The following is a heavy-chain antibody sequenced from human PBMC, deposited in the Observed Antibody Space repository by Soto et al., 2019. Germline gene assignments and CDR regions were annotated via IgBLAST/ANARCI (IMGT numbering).Heavy chain of an antibody. CDR3: AKDLWTVAGTSGMDV. Sequence: GGSLRLSCAASGFTFSSYGMHWVRQAPGKGLEWVAVISYDGSNKYYADSVKGRFTISRDNSKNTLYLQMNSLRAEDTAVYYCAKDLWTVAGTSGMDVWGQGTTVTVSS. D-gene: IGHD6-19*01. J-gene: IGHJ6*02. V-gene: IGHV3-30*18. CDR1: GFTFSSYG. CDR2: ISYDGSNK.